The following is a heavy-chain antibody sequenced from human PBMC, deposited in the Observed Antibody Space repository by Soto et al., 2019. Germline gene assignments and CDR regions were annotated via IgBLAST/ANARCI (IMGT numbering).Heavy chain of an antibody. D-gene: IGHD4-17*01. Sequence: TSETLSLTCTVSGGSISSYYWSWIRQPPGKGLEWIGYIYYSGSTNYNPSLKSRVTISVDTSKNQFSLKLSSVTAADTAVYYCARQFQDDYGDPYYFDYWGQGTLVTVSS. CDR3: ARQFQDDYGDPYYFDY. J-gene: IGHJ4*02. CDR2: IYYSGST. V-gene: IGHV4-59*08. CDR1: GGSISSYY.